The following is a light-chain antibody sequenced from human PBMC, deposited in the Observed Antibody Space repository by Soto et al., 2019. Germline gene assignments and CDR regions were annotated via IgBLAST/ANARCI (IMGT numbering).Light chain of an antibody. V-gene: IGLV2-14*01. J-gene: IGLJ1*01. CDR1: SSDVGGYNS. Sequence: QSVLTQPASVSGSPGQSITISCTGTSSDVGGYNSVSWYRQDPGKAPKLIIYDVTYRPSGVSNRFSGSKSGNTASLTISGLHSEEEADYHCSSFTSSITYVFGTGTKVTVL. CDR2: DVT. CDR3: SSFTSSITYV.